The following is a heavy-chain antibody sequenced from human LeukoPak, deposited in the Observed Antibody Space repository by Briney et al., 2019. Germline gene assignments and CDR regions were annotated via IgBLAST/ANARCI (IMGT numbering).Heavy chain of an antibody. CDR1: GFTFSNHG. Sequence: GGTLRLSCASSGFTFSNHGMNWVRQAPGKGLEWLSGISPRGGGTYYADSVKGRFTISRDDSKSTLSLQMNSLRVEDTAVYYCARDLAWGAFDYWGQGTLVSVSS. D-gene: IGHD7-27*01. J-gene: IGHJ4*02. CDR3: ARDLAWGAFDY. CDR2: ISPRGGGT. V-gene: IGHV3-23*01.